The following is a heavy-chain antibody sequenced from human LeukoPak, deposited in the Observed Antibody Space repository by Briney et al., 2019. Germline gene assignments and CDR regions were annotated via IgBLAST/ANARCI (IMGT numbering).Heavy chain of an antibody. Sequence: SETLSLTCDVYGGSFSGYYWSWIRQPPGKGLEWIGEINHSGSTNYNPSLKSRVTISVDTSKNQFSLKLSSVTAADTAVYYCARGSGSIGFGPWGQGTLVTVSS. D-gene: IGHD3-10*01. V-gene: IGHV4-34*01. CDR1: GGSFSGYY. CDR2: INHSGST. CDR3: ARGSGSIGFGP. J-gene: IGHJ5*02.